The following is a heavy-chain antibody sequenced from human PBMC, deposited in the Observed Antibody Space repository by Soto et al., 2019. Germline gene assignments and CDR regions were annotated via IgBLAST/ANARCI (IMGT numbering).Heavy chain of an antibody. V-gene: IGHV1-18*01. CDR3: ARGGSIAAAGDNWFDP. CDR2: ISAYNGNT. CDR1: GYTFTSYG. Sequence: ASVKVSCKASGYTFTSYGISWVRQAPGQGLEWMGWISAYNGNTNYAQKLQGRVTMTTDTSTSTAYLELRSLRSDDTAVYYCARGGSIAAAGDNWFDPWGQGTLVTVSS. J-gene: IGHJ5*02. D-gene: IGHD6-13*01.